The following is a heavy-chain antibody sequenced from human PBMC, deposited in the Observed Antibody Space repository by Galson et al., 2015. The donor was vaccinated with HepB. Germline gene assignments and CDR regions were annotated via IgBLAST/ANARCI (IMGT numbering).Heavy chain of an antibody. CDR1: GFTFSSYG. CDR2: ISYDGSNK. V-gene: IGHV3-30*18. CDR3: AKDQESLGLDY. Sequence: SLRLSCAASGFTFSSYGMHWVRQAPGKGLEWVAVISYDGSNKYYADSVKGRFTISRDNSKNTLYLQMNSLRAEDTAVYYCAKDQESLGLDYWGQGTLVTVSS. J-gene: IGHJ4*02.